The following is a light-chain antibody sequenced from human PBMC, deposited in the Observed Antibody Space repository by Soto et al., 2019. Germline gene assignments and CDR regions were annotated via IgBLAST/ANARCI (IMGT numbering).Light chain of an antibody. CDR3: QQGDSFPFT. CDR2: GAS. CDR1: QDISSW. J-gene: IGKJ4*01. V-gene: IGKV1-12*01. Sequence: DIQMTQSPSSVSASVGDRVTITCRASQDISSWVAWYQQKPGKAPKLLISGASTLQSGVPRRFSGSGSGTDFTLIISSLQPEDFATYFCQQGDSFPFTFGGGTKVDTK.